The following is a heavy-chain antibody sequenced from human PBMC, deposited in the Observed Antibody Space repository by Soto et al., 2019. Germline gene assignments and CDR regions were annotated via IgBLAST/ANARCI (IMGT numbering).Heavy chain of an antibody. D-gene: IGHD6-13*01. J-gene: IGHJ4*02. CDR1: GYTLTELS. V-gene: IGHV1-24*01. CDR3: ARDWAAAGPFDY. CDR2: FDPEDGGT. Sequence: GASVKVSCKVSGYTLTELSMHWVRQAPGKGLEWMGGFDPEDGGTIYAQKFQGRVTMTEDTSTDTAYMELSSLRSEDTAVYYCARDWAAAGPFDYWGQGTLVTVSS.